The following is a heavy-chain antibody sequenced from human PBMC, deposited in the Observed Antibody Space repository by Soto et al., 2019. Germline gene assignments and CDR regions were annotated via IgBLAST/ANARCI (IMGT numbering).Heavy chain of an antibody. J-gene: IGHJ4*02. CDR3: TIDLSH. CDR1: GFPFSTYP. V-gene: IGHV3-48*02. CDR2: INSASTTT. Sequence: DVQLVESGGGLVQPGGSLRLSCAASGFPFSTYPMHWVRQALGKGLEWISYINSASTTTFHADSVKGRFTVSRDNAKNSLYLQLTSLRHEDAAVYYCTIDLSHWGQGTLVTVSS.